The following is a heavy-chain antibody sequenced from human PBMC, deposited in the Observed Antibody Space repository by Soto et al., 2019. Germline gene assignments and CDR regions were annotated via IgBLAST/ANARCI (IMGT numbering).Heavy chain of an antibody. V-gene: IGHV3-23*01. CDR3: AKAGNSGWPKSVDQ. CDR2: VVPSGGST. Sequence: EVQLLESGGGLVQPGGSLRLSCAGSGFTFSTYAMMWVRQAPEKGLEWVSTVVPSGGSTFYADFVKGRFTISRDNSKNTLSLQMDSLTPEDPAVYYCAKAGNSGWPKSVDQWGQGTLVTVSS. D-gene: IGHD6-19*01. J-gene: IGHJ4*02. CDR1: GFTFSTYA.